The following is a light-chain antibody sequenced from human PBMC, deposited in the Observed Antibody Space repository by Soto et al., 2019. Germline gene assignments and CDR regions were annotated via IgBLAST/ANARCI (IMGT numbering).Light chain of an antibody. CDR1: HNINNW. V-gene: IGKV1-5*01. J-gene: IGKJ2*01. Sequence: QMTQSPSTLSASVGDRVAITCRASHNINNWLVWYQQKPGKAPKLLIYDASSLVSGVPLRFSGSGSGTEFTLTISSLQPDDFATYYCQQSDGYFGQGTSLEI. CDR2: DAS. CDR3: QQSDGY.